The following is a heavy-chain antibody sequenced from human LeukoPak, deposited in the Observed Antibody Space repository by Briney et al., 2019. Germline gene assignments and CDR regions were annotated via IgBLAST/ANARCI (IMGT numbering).Heavy chain of an antibody. Sequence: GGSLRLSCAASGFTFSNYWMSWVRQAPGKGLEWVANIKEDGSEKYYVDSVKGRFTISRDNAENSLYLQMNSLIAEDTAVYYCARGGSYSYYWGQGTLVTVSS. CDR2: IKEDGSEK. CDR3: ARGGSYSYY. J-gene: IGHJ4*02. CDR1: GFTFSNYW. V-gene: IGHV3-7*05. D-gene: IGHD3-10*01.